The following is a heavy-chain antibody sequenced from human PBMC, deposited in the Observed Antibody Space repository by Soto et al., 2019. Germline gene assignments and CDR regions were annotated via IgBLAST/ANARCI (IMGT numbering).Heavy chain of an antibody. J-gene: IGHJ4*02. CDR3: ARGKIAARRVLDY. Sequence: ESGGGLVKPGGSLRLSCAASGFTFSSYSMNWVRQAPGKGLEWVSSISSSSSYIYYADSVKGRFTISRDNAKNSLYLQMNSLRAEDTAVYYCARGKIAARRVLDYWGQGTLVTVSS. CDR1: GFTFSSYS. CDR2: ISSSSSYI. V-gene: IGHV3-21*01. D-gene: IGHD6-6*01.